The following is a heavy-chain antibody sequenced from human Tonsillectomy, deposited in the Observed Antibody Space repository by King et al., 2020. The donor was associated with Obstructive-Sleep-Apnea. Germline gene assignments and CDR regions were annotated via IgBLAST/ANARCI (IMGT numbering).Heavy chain of an antibody. Sequence: QLQESGPGLVKPSETLSLTCTVSGGSISSSSYYWGWIRQPPGKGLEWIESIYYTGSTYYNPSLKSRVTISVDTSKNQFSLTLSSVTAADTAVYYCASVRYSYGYLSAFDIWGQGTMVTVSS. CDR3: ASVRYSYGYLSAFDI. J-gene: IGHJ3*02. D-gene: IGHD5-18*01. CDR1: GGSISSSSYY. CDR2: IYYTGST. V-gene: IGHV4-39*07.